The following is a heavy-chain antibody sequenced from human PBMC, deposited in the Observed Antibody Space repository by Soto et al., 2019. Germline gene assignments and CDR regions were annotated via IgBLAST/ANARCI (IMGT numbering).Heavy chain of an antibody. Sequence: QVQLVESGGGLVKPGGSLRLSCAASGFTFSDYYMSWIRQAPGKGLEWVSYISSSSSYTNYADSVKGRFTISRDNAKNSLYLQMNSLRAEDTAVYYCARDSKEGICGVVITPLDYYYYGMDVWGQGTTVTVSS. CDR2: ISSSSSYT. D-gene: IGHD3-3*01. J-gene: IGHJ6*02. CDR1: GFTFSDYY. CDR3: ARDSKEGICGVVITPLDYYYYGMDV. V-gene: IGHV3-11*06.